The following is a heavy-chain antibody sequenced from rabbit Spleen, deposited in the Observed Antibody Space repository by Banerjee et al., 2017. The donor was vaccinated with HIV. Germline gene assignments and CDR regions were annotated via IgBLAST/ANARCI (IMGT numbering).Heavy chain of an antibody. CDR1: GIDFSSYYY. CDR3: AIAGSDDWSGGIYAAYFSL. V-gene: IGHV1S40*01. J-gene: IGHJ4*01. CDR2: IYAGSSGST. Sequence: QSLEESGGDLVKPEGSLTLTCKASGIDFSSYYYMCWVRQAPGKGLEWIACIYAGSSGSTYYASWAKGRFTISKTSSTTVTLQMTSLTAADTATYFCAIAGSDDWSGGIYAAYFSLWGQGTLVTVS. D-gene: IGHD4-2*01.